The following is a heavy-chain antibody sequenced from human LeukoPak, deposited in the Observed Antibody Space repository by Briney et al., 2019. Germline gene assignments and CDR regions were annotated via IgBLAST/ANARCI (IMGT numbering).Heavy chain of an antibody. CDR2: ISYGGGT. V-gene: IGHV4-59*08. CDR1: GGSISNFY. J-gene: IGHJ4*02. Sequence: PSETLSLTCAVSGGSISNFYWSWVRQPAGKGLEWVGYISYGGGTTYNAPLKHRLSMSMDTSKNQLSLRLSSVTAADTALYYCARVGDTSGYFYYFDNWGQGTLVTVSS. D-gene: IGHD3-22*01. CDR3: ARVGDTSGYFYYFDN.